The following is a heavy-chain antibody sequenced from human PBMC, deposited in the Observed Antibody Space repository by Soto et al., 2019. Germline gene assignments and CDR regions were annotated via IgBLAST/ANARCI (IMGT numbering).Heavy chain of an antibody. D-gene: IGHD2-8*01. CDR3: ARAGCTNGVCYGFGLDYYYMDV. CDR1: GGTFSGYY. Sequence: SETLSLTCAVYGGTFSGYYWSWIRQPPGKGLEWIGEINHSGSTNYNPSLKSRVTISVDTSKNQLSLKLRSVTAAATAVYYCARAGCTNGVCYGFGLDYYYMDVWGKGTTVTVSS. CDR2: INHSGST. J-gene: IGHJ6*03. V-gene: IGHV4-34*01.